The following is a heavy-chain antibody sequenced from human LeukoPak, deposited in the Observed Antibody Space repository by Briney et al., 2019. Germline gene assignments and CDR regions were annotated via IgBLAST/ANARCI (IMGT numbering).Heavy chain of an antibody. CDR1: GFTFSSYA. J-gene: IGHJ4*02. D-gene: IGHD6-19*01. V-gene: IGHV3-30*04. CDR2: ISYDGSNE. Sequence: GRPLRLSCAASGFTFSSYAMHWVRQAPGKGLEWVAVISYDGSNEYYADSVKGRFTISRDNSKNTLYLQMNSLRAEDTAVYYCARGEAVAGFDYWGQGTLVTVSS. CDR3: ARGEAVAGFDY.